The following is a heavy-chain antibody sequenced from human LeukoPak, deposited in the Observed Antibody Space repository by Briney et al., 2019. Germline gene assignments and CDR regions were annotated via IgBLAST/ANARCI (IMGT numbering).Heavy chain of an antibody. CDR2: INHSGST. D-gene: IGHD2-2*01. Sequence: SETLSLTCAVYGGSFSGYYWSWIRQPPGKGLEWIGEINHSGSTNYNPSLKSRVTISVDTSKNQFSLKLSSVTAADTAVYYCARGNGDIVVVRAYYYYMDVWGKGTTVTVSS. V-gene: IGHV4-34*01. CDR1: GGSFSGYY. J-gene: IGHJ6*03. CDR3: ARGNGDIVVVRAYYYYMDV.